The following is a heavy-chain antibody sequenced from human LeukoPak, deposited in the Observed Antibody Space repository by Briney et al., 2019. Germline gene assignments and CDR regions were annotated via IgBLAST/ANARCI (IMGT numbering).Heavy chain of an antibody. D-gene: IGHD2-2*01. J-gene: IGHJ6*02. Sequence: TSETLSLTYTVSGGSISSYYWSWIRQPPGKGLEWIGYIYYSGSTNYNPSLKSRVTISVDTSKNQFSLKLSSVTAADTAVYYCARRDIYQAYYGMDVWGQGTTVTVSS. CDR2: IYYSGST. V-gene: IGHV4-59*08. CDR3: ARRDIYQAYYGMDV. CDR1: GGSISSYY.